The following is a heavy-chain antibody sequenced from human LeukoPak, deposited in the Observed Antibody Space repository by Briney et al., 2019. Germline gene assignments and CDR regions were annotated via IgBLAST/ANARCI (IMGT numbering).Heavy chain of an antibody. CDR1: GYSISSGYY. J-gene: IGHJ4*02. CDR3: ARDLSRSSGEFDY. CDR2: IYHSGST. D-gene: IGHD3-10*01. Sequence: SETLSLTCTVSGYSISSGYYWGWIRQPPGKGLEWIGSIYHSGSTYYNPSLKSRVTISVDTSKNQFSLKLSSVTAADTAVYYCARDLSRSSGEFDYWGQGTLVTVSS. V-gene: IGHV4-38-2*02.